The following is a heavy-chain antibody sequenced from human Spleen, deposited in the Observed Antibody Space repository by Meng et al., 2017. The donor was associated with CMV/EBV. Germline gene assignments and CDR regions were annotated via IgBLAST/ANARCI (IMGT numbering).Heavy chain of an antibody. V-gene: IGHV3-48*04. J-gene: IGHJ6*02. CDR3: VRSLGDQFYYYGMDV. CDR1: GFTFSSYS. CDR2: ISSSSSTI. Sequence: GGSLRLSCAASGFTFSSYSMNWVRQTPGKGLEWVSYISSSSSTIYYADSVKGRFTISRDNAKNSLYLQMSSLRAEDTAIYYCVRSLGDQFYYYGMDVWGRGTTVTVSS. D-gene: IGHD3-16*01.